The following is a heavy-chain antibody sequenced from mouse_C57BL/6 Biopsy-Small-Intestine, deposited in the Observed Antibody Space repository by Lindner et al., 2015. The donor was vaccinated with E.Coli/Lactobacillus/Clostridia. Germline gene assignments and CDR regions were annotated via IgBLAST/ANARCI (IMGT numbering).Heavy chain of an antibody. D-gene: IGHD1-1*01. CDR2: IYPGSGST. CDR3: TIYYYGSTYALDS. J-gene: IGHJ4*01. CDR1: GYTFTSYW. Sequence: VQLQESGAELVKPGASVKMPCKASGYTFTSYWITWVKQRPGQGLEWIGDIYPGSGSTNFNEKFKNKATLTADTSSRTAYMQLNSLTAEDSAIYYCTIYYYGSTYALDSWGQGTSVTVSS. V-gene: IGHV1-55*01.